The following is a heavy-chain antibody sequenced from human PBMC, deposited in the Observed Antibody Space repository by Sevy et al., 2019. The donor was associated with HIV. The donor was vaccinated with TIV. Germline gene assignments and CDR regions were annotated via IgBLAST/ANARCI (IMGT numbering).Heavy chain of an antibody. D-gene: IGHD3-10*01. J-gene: IGHJ6*02. CDR3: TGGAPYPMDV. V-gene: IGHV3-73*01. CDR2: IRSKAYNFAT. CDR1: GFAFSGSP. Sequence: GGSRRLSCEASGFAFSGSPWHWVGQAPGKGLEWVGRIRSKAYNFATTYAAWLKGRFTISRDDSKNTAYLQLNGLKTEDTAVYYCTGGAPYPMDVWGQGTTVTVSS.